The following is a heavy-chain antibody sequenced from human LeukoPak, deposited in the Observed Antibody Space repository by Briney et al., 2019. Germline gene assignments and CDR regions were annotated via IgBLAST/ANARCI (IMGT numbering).Heavy chain of an antibody. Sequence: CETLSLTCTVSGGSISSYYWSCIRQPAGKGLEWIGHIKTSGNNNYSTSLKSRVSLLVDRSKNQLFLKVSSVTAADTAVYYCARGIGAVGILYYFDYWGQGTLVSVTS. J-gene: IGHJ4*02. V-gene: IGHV4-4*07. CDR3: ARGIGAVGILYYFDY. CDR2: IKTSGNN. D-gene: IGHD6-13*01. CDR1: GGSISSYY.